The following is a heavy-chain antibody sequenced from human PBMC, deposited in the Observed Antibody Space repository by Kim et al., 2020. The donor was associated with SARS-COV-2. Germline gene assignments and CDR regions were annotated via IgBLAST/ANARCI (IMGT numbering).Heavy chain of an antibody. CDR3: LGGYYFDY. V-gene: IGHV1-3*01. D-gene: IGHD2-15*01. CDR2: GNGNT. Sequence: GNGNTIYSQTCQGRVTLSTDTSASTAYMELSSLRSEDSAVYFCLGGYYFDYWGQGTLVTVSS. J-gene: IGHJ4*02.